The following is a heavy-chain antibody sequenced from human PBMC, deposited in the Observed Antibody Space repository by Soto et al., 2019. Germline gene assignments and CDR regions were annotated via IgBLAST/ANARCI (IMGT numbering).Heavy chain of an antibody. V-gene: IGHV3-33*01. J-gene: IGHJ6*02. Sequence: QVQLVGSGGGVVQPGGSLRLSCAASGFSFSSYGMHWVRQAPGMGLEWVAVVWYDGSKTYQADSVKGRFTISRDNSKTTMYLEMNSLRVEDTAVYYCARGLLYGTGSNNFHYYAMDFWGQGTTVTVSS. CDR1: GFSFSSYG. CDR3: ARGLLYGTGSNNFHYYAMDF. D-gene: IGHD3-10*01. CDR2: VWYDGSKT.